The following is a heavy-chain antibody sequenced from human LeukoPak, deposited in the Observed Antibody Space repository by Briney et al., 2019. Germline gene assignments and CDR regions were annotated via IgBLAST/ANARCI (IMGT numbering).Heavy chain of an antibody. Sequence: SETLSLTCAVYGGSFSGYYWSWIRQPPGKGLEWIGEINHSGSTNYNPSLKSRVTISVDTSKNQFSLKLSSVTAADTAVYYCARKVDYYGSGSYYRTLDYMDVWGKGTTVTISS. CDR1: GGSFSGYY. CDR2: INHSGST. V-gene: IGHV4-34*01. D-gene: IGHD3-10*01. J-gene: IGHJ6*03. CDR3: ARKVDYYGSGSYYRTLDYMDV.